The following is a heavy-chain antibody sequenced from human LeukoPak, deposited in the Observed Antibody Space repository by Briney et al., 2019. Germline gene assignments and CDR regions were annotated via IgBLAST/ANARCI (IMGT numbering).Heavy chain of an antibody. CDR2: IYYSGTT. Sequence: SETLSLTCTVSGDSISSSSYYWGWIRQPPGKGPEWIGTIYYSGTTYYNPFLKRQLTISVDTPKNQLALKLSSVTAADTAVYYCGKVGRSGYYCHGGQGTLVTVSS. CDR3: GKVGRSGYYCH. D-gene: IGHD3-22*01. V-gene: IGHV4-39*01. J-gene: IGHJ4*02. CDR1: GDSISSSSYY.